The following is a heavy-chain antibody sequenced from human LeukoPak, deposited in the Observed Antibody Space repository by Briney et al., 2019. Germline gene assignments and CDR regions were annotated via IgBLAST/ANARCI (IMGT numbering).Heavy chain of an antibody. V-gene: IGHV3-11*01. CDR1: GFTFSDYY. Sequence: GGSLRLSCAASGFTFSDYYMSWVRQAPGKGLEWVSYIGSSGSTIYNADSVKGRFTISRDNAKNSLYLQMNSLRAEDTAVYYCARGGVLYYYYIDVWGKGTTVTISS. CDR2: IGSSGSTI. D-gene: IGHD3-3*01. CDR3: ARGGVLYYYYIDV. J-gene: IGHJ6*03.